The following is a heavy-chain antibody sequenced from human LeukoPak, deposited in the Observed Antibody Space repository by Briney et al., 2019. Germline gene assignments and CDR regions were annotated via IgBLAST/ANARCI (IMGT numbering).Heavy chain of an antibody. J-gene: IGHJ6*02. CDR3: AKDRSAGCFSCGMDV. D-gene: IGHD2-2*01. CDR2: IWYDGSNK. V-gene: IGHV3-33*06. Sequence: PGGSLRLSCAASGFTFSSYGMHWVRQAPGKGLEWVAVIWYDGSNKYYADSVKGRFTLSRDSSKNTPFLQMNSLRAEDTAVYYCAKDRSAGCFSCGMDVWGPGTTVTVSS. CDR1: GFTFSSYG.